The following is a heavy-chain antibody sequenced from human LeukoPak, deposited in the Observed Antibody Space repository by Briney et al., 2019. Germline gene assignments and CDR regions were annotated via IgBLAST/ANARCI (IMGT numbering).Heavy chain of an antibody. CDR1: GGSFSGNT. J-gene: IGHJ4*02. CDR3: SSGGWSLDL. D-gene: IGHD6-19*01. CDR2: SIIVEAT. V-gene: IGHV4-34*01. Sequence: PSETLSLTCAVYGGSFSGNTGAGSASPQGRGWSGLGQSIIVEATTTIPSLKSGVTISVDTSKKKFSLSLRSVTAADTAVYSCSSGGWSLDLWGQGTLVTVSS.